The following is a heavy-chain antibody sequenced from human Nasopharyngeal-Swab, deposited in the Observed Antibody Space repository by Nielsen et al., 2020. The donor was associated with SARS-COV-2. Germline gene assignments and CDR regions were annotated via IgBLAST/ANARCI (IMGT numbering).Heavy chain of an antibody. V-gene: IGHV3-21*05. D-gene: IGHD5-18*01. CDR2: ISSSSSYI. CDR1: GFTFSDYS. J-gene: IGHJ6*02. CDR3: ARDRVTAMVPLYYYYYGMDV. Sequence: GSRKISGAASGFTFSDYSMNWVRQAPGKGLEWVSHISSSSSYIYYADSVKGRFTISRDNAKNSLYLQMNSLRAEDTAVYYCARDRVTAMVPLYYYYYGMDVWGQGTTVTVSS.